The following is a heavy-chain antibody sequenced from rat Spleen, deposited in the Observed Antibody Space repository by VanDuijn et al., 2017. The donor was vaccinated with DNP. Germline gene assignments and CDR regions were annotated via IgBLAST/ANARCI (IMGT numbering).Heavy chain of an antibody. V-gene: IGHV5-58*01. CDR3: ATLNYYASLSGYFDY. J-gene: IGHJ2*01. CDR2: INPDGGNT. D-gene: IGHD1-12*01. CDR1: GFTFSNYW. Sequence: EVQLVETGGGLVQPGGSLKLSCVASGFTFSNYWMYWIRQAPGKGLEWVASINPDGGNTYYPDSVKGRFTVSRDNAENTLHLQMNSLRSEDTATYYCATLNYYASLSGYFDYWGQGVMVTVSS.